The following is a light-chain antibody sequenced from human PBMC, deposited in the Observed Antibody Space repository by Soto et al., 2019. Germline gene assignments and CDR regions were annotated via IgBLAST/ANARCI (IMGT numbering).Light chain of an antibody. J-gene: IGKJ5*01. Sequence: ETVWTQSPGTLPLSPGERATLSCMASQSVTSSHLAWYQHKPGQAPRLLIYGASSRATGIPDRFSGSGSGTDFTLTISRLEPEDFAVYYCQQYGASPITFGQGRRREIK. CDR1: QSVTSSH. CDR3: QQYGASPIT. CDR2: GAS. V-gene: IGKV3-20*01.